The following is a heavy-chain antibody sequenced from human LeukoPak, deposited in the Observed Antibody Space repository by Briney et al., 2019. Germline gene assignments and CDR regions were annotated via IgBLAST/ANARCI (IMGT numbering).Heavy chain of an antibody. CDR2: MRNKAKSYTT. CDR3: ARGGYDSSGHYHVGDC. Sequence: PGGSLRLSCAASGFTFSDYYMDWVRQAPGKGLEWVGRMRNKAKSYTTESAASVKGRFTISRDDSKNSVYLQMNSLKIEDTAVYYCARGGYDSSGHYHVGDCWGQGTLVTVSS. D-gene: IGHD3-22*01. J-gene: IGHJ4*02. V-gene: IGHV3-72*01. CDR1: GFTFSDYY.